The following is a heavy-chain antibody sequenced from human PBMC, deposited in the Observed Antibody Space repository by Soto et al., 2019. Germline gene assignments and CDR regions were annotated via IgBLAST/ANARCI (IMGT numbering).Heavy chain of an antibody. V-gene: IGHV1-46*01. CDR3: GVGNSIGNHNFWGAPFDF. CDR1: GYTFTRYH. Sequence: DSVKVSCKASGYTFTRYHMHWVRQAPGQGLEWMGIINPGGAKTNYAQKFQGRVTMTGDTSTSTVYMELSSLRSEDTAVYYWGVGNSIGNHNFWGAPFDFGGKGTPVPVSS. J-gene: IGHJ4*02. CDR2: INPGGAKT. D-gene: IGHD3-3*01.